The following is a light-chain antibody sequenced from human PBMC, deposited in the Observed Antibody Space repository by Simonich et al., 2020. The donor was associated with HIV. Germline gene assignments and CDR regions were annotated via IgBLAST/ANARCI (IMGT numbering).Light chain of an antibody. CDR1: QSVLYSSNNKNY. J-gene: IGKJ2*01. Sequence: DIVMTQSPDSLAVSLGARATINCKSSQSVLYSSNNKNYLAWYQQKPGQPPKLVMYWASTRESGVPDRFSGSGSGTDFTLTISSLQAEDVAVYYCQQYSSTPMYTFGQGTKLEIK. CDR3: QQYSSTPMYT. CDR2: WAS. V-gene: IGKV4-1*01.